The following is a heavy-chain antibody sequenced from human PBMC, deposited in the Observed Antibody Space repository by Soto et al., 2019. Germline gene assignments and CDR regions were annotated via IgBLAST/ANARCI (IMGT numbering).Heavy chain of an antibody. V-gene: IGHV1-18*01. Sequence: QVQLVQPGSEVKKPGASVKVACKTSGYTFDDYSIIWVRQAPGKGLEWVGWIAVYNNHTDYAENLQGRVSLTTDSSTNTVYMELRTLRSDDSAVYYCARGKRSYPSYGDYWGQGTRVTVSP. CDR2: IAVYNNHT. J-gene: IGHJ4*02. CDR1: GYTFDDYS. CDR3: ARGKRSYPSYGDY. D-gene: IGHD3-16*01.